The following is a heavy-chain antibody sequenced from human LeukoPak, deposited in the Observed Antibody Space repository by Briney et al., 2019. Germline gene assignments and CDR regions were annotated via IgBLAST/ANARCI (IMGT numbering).Heavy chain of an antibody. CDR1: GYTFTSYD. J-gene: IGHJ6*03. CDR2: MIPNSGNT. D-gene: IGHD4-11*01. CDR3: ARADYSNYVSYYYYMDV. V-gene: IGHV1-8*01. Sequence: ASVKVSCKASGYTFTSYDINWVRQAPGQGLEWMGWMIPNSGNTDYAQKFQGRVTMTRNTSTSTAYMELSSLRSEDTAVYYCARADYSNYVSYYYYMDVWGKGTTVTVSS.